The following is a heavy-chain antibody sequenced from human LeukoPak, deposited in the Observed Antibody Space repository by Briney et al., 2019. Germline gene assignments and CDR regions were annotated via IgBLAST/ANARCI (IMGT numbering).Heavy chain of an antibody. J-gene: IGHJ4*02. V-gene: IGHV1-2*02. CDR1: GYTFTGYY. CDR3: ARDAIVRDYSNSDY. Sequence: ASVKVSCKVSGYTFTGYYMHWVRQAPGQGLEWMGWINPNSGGTNYAQKFQGRVTMTRDTSISTAYMELSRLTSDDTAVYYCARDAIVRDYSNSDYWGQGTLVTVSS. D-gene: IGHD4-11*01. CDR2: INPNSGGT.